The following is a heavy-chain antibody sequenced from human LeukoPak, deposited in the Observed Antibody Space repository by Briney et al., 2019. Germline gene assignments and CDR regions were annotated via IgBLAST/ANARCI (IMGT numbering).Heavy chain of an antibody. CDR1: WVSLSSYY. V-gene: IGHV4-4*07. D-gene: IGHD3-22*01. Sequence: SETLSPTRTVSWVSLSSYYWGWVRQPAGEGLGWVWRFHTSGSTYYNPSLKSRVTISVDTSKNQFSLKLSSVTAADTAVYYCARGDSSGYYFRRFHYFDYWGQGTLVTVSS. CDR3: ARGDSSGYYFRRFHYFDY. J-gene: IGHJ4*02. CDR2: FHTSGST.